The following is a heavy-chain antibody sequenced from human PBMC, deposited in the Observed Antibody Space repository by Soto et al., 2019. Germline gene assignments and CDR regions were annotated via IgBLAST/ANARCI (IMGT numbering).Heavy chain of an antibody. Sequence: QVQLVESGGGVVQPGRSLRLSCAASGFTFSSYGMHWVRQAPGKGLEWVAVIWYDGSNKYYADSVKGRFTISRDNSKNTLYLQMNSLRAEDTAVYYCARELRRIAVDFLLDYWGQGTLVTVSS. D-gene: IGHD6-19*01. CDR2: IWYDGSNK. CDR1: GFTFSSYG. CDR3: ARELRRIAVDFLLDY. J-gene: IGHJ4*02. V-gene: IGHV3-33*01.